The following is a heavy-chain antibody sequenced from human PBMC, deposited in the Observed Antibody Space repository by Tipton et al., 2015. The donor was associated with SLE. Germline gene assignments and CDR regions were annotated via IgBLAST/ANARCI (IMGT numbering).Heavy chain of an antibody. D-gene: IGHD6-6*01. CDR2: TYRIADTHDTGIT. Sequence: TLSLTCTVSGDSITSYSWNWIRQPPGKGLEWIADTYRIADTHDTGITKFNPSPNSRVTISVDTSKNQFSLTLTSVTAADTAVYYCARNQYGSSSPDVWGKGTTVTVSS. V-gene: IGHV4-59*12. J-gene: IGHJ6*04. CDR1: GDSITSYS. CDR3: ARNQYGSSSPDV.